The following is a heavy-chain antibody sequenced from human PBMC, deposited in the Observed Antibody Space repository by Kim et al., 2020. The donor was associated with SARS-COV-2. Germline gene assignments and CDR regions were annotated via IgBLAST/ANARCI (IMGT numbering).Heavy chain of an antibody. J-gene: IGHJ6*02. CDR3: ARVGRGSYNYYYYYGMDV. CDR2: IIPIFGTA. V-gene: IGHV1-69*13. D-gene: IGHD1-26*01. Sequence: SVKVSCKASGGTFSSYAISWVRQAPGQGLEWMGGIIPIFGTANYAQKFQGRVTITADESTSTAYMELSSLRSEDTAVYYCARVGRGSYNYYYYYGMDVWGQGTTVTVSS. CDR1: GGTFSSYA.